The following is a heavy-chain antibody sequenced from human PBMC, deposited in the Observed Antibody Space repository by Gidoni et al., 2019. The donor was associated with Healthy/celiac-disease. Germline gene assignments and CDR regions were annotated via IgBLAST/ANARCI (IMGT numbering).Heavy chain of an antibody. Sequence: QITLKESVPTLVKPTQTLTLTCPFSGFSRSTSCVGVGWFRQPPGKALEWRALIYWNDDKRYSTSLKSRLTITKDTAKNQVVLTMTNMDPVDTATYYCAHRRYCSGGSCYQQGLRYGMDVWGQGTTVTVSS. CDR3: AHRRYCSGGSCYQQGLRYGMDV. CDR1: GFSRSTSCVG. J-gene: IGHJ6*02. D-gene: IGHD2-15*01. V-gene: IGHV2-5*01. CDR2: IYWNDDK.